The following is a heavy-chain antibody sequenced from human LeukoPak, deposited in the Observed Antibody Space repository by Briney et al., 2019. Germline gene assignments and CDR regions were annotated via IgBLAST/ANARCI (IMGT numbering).Heavy chain of an antibody. CDR3: ARLRGATVAHNWFDP. CDR2: IHHSGGT. Sequence: SGTLSLTCAVSGGSISSSNWWNWVRQPPGKGLEWIGEIHHSGGTNYNPSLRSRVTISVDKSRNQFSLRLTSVTAADTAVYYCARLRGATVAHNWFDPWGQGTLVTVSS. V-gene: IGHV4-4*02. CDR1: GGSISSSNW. D-gene: IGHD6-19*01. J-gene: IGHJ5*02.